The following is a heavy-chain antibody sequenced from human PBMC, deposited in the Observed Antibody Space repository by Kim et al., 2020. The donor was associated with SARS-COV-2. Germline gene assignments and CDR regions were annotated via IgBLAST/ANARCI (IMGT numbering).Heavy chain of an antibody. CDR1: GYIFTNSA. V-gene: IGHV1-3*04. CDR2: INTDNGNT. Sequence: ASVKVSCKASGYIFTNSAMHWVRQAPGQRLEWMGWINTDNGNTKYSQKFQGRVTITRDTSATTAYMELSGLRSEDTAVYYCAARPGMAVAGLDFWGQGTLVTVSS. J-gene: IGHJ4*02. D-gene: IGHD6-19*01. CDR3: AARPGMAVAGLDF.